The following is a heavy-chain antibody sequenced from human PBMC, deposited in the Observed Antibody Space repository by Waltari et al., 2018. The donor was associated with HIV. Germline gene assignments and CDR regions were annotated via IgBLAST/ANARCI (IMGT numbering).Heavy chain of an antibody. V-gene: IGHV4-38-2*02. J-gene: IGHJ4*02. CDR2: IYHSGSS. Sequence: QVQLQESGPGLVKPSETLSLTCSVSGYSISIGYYWGWLRQPPGKGLEWIGNIYHSGSSYYHPSLESRVTISVDTSKNQFSLKVSSMTAADTALYYCATIRAVAGSHYFDSWGQGILVTVSS. D-gene: IGHD6-19*01. CDR1: GYSISIGYY. CDR3: ATIRAVAGSHYFDS.